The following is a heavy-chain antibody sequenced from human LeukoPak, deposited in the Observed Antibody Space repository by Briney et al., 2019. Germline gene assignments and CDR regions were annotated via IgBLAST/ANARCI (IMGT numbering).Heavy chain of an antibody. CDR3: AKDGITMIVVVSYYFDY. D-gene: IGHD3-22*01. Sequence: GGSLRLSCAASGFTFSSYGMHWVRQAPGKGLEWVAVISYDGSNKYYADSVKGRFTISRDNSKNTLYLQMNSLRAEDTAVYYCAKDGITMIVVVSYYFDYWGQGTLVTVSS. V-gene: IGHV3-30*18. CDR1: GFTFSSYG. J-gene: IGHJ4*02. CDR2: ISYDGSNK.